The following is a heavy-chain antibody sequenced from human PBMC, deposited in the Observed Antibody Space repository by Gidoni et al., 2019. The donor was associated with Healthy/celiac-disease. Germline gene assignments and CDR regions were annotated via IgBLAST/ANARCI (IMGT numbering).Heavy chain of an antibody. D-gene: IGHD3-16*01. Sequence: QVQLQESGPGLVKPSQTLSLTCTVPGGSISSGGYYWSWIRQHPGKGLEWIGYVYYSGSTYYNPSLKSRVTISVDTSKNQFSLKLSSVTAADTAVYYCAASLLPLIWFDPWGQGTLVTVSS. V-gene: IGHV4-31*03. CDR3: AASLLPLIWFDP. J-gene: IGHJ5*02. CDR1: GGSISSGGYY. CDR2: VYYSGST.